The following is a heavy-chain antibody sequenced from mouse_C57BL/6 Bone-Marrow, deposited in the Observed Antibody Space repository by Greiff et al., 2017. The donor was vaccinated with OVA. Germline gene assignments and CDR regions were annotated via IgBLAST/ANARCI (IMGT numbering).Heavy chain of an antibody. Sequence: VQLQQSGAELVRPGASVTLSCKASGYTFTDYEMHWVKQTPVHGLEWIGAIDPETGGTAYNQKFKGKAILTADKSSSTAYMELRSLPSEDSAVYYCTYIVTTGYWGQGTTLTVSS. CDR1: GYTFTDYE. CDR2: IDPETGGT. V-gene: IGHV1-15*01. J-gene: IGHJ2*01. D-gene: IGHD2-5*01. CDR3: TYIVTTGY.